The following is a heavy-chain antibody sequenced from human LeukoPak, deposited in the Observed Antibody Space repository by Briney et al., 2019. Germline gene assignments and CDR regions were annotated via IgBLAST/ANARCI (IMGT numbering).Heavy chain of an antibody. V-gene: IGHV3-23*01. CDR1: GFTFSSCA. D-gene: IGHD3-16*02. Sequence: GGSLRLSCAASGFTFSSCAMSWVRQAPGKGLEWVSAISGSGGSTYYADSVKGRFTISRDNSKNTLYLQMNSLRAEDTAVYYCAVRGTRLGELSHWGQGTLVTVSS. CDR2: ISGSGGST. J-gene: IGHJ4*02. CDR3: AVRGTRLGELSH.